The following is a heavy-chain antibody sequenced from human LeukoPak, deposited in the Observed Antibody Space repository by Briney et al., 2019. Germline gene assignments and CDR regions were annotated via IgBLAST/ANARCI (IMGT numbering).Heavy chain of an antibody. J-gene: IGHJ4*02. CDR2: ISASGGST. CDR3: VRPFHYYDSSGGSY. V-gene: IGHV3-23*01. Sequence: GESLTLSCGASGFTFSSYAMRWVRQAPGKGLEWVSRISASGGSTYYGDSVKGRFTISRDNSKNTLYLQMSNLRAEDTVVYYCVRPFHYYDSSGGSYWGQGTLVTVSS. D-gene: IGHD3-22*01. CDR1: GFTFSSYA.